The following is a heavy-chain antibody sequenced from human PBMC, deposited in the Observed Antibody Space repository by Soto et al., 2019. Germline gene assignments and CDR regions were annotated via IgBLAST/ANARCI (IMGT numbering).Heavy chain of an antibody. V-gene: IGHV1-46*01. Sequence: ASLKVPCNASGYTFTSYYIHWLRQAPGQGLHWRGIVSRSGAATNYAQKFQGRVTMTRDTSASTVYMELSSLTSDDTAVYYCARDRKYSYGPPTGYYYYGMVVWGQGTTVTVSS. CDR2: VSRSGAAT. CDR3: ARDRKYSYGPPTGYYYYGMVV. D-gene: IGHD5-18*01. J-gene: IGHJ6*02. CDR1: GYTFTSYY.